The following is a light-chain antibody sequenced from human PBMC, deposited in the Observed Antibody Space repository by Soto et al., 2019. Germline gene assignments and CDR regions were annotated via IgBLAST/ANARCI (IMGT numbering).Light chain of an antibody. V-gene: IGLV4-69*01. J-gene: IGLJ2*01. CDR1: SGHSSYA. CDR3: QAWGTGMV. CDR2: INSDGSH. Sequence: QLVLTQPPSASASLGASVRLTCTLNSGHSSYAIAWHQQQPEKGPQYLMKINSDGSHSKGGGIPDRFSGSSSGAERYLTISSFQSEDEADYYCQAWGTGMVFGGGTKLTVL.